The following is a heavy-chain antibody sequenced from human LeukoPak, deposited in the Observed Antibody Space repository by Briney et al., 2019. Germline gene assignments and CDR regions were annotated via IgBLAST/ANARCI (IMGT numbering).Heavy chain of an antibody. V-gene: IGHV3-30*04. CDR2: ISYDGSNK. CDR1: GFTFSSYA. D-gene: IGHD6-19*01. J-gene: IGHJ4*02. CDR3: ARDQTVAGPFDY. Sequence: GGSLRLSRAASGFTFSSYAMHWVRQAPGKGLECVAVISYDGSNKYYADSVKGRFTISRDNSKNTLYLQMNSLRAEDTAVYYCARDQTVAGPFDYWGQGTLVTVSS.